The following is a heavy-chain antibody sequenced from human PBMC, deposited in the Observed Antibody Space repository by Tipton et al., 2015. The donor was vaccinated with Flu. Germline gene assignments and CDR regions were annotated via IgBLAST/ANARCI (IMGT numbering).Heavy chain of an antibody. V-gene: IGHV4-39*07. CDR3: ARLYSGYDQGYSSSWPDY. D-gene: IGHD6-13*01. CDR1: GFSISSSSYY. CDR2: IYYSGST. J-gene: IGHJ4*02. Sequence: LRLSCTVSGFSISSSSYYWGWLRQPPGKGLEWIGSIYYSGSTYYNPSLKSRVTISVDTSKNQFSLKLSSVTAADTAVYYCARLYSGYDQGYSSSWPDYWGQGTLVTVSS.